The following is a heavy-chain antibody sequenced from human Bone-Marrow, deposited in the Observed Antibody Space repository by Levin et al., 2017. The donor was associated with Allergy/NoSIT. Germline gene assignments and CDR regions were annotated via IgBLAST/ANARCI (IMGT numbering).Heavy chain of an antibody. D-gene: IGHD3-22*01. Sequence: ASVKVSCKASGYTFTSYGISWVRQAPGQGLEWMGWISAYNGNTNYAQKLQGRVTMTTDTSTSTAYMELRSLRSDDTAVYYCASGDSSGYYLYGMDVWGQGTTVTVSS. J-gene: IGHJ6*02. V-gene: IGHV1-18*01. CDR2: ISAYNGNT. CDR3: ASGDSSGYYLYGMDV. CDR1: GYTFTSYG.